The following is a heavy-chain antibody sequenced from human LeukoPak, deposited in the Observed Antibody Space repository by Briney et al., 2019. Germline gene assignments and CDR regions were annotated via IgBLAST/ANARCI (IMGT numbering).Heavy chain of an antibody. J-gene: IGHJ4*02. CDR3: ARDWPDYSSSYFDY. CDR1: GGTFSSYA. Sequence: SVKVSCKASGGTFSSYAISWVRQAPGQGLEWMGRIIPIFGTANYAQNFQGRVTITTDESTSTAYMELSSLRSEDTAVYYCARDWPDYSSSYFDYWGQGTLVTVSS. CDR2: IIPIFGTA. V-gene: IGHV1-69*05. D-gene: IGHD6-6*01.